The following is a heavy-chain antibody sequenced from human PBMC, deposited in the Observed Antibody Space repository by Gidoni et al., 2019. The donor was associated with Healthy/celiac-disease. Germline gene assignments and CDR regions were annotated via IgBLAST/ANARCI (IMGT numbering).Heavy chain of an antibody. V-gene: IGHV4-31*03. CDR3: ASGVAASNNGFDP. CDR2: IYYSGST. CDR1: GGSISSGGYY. D-gene: IGHD2-15*01. Sequence: QVHLQESGPGLVKPSQTLSLTCTVSGGSISSGGYYWSWIRQHPGQGLEWIGYIYYSGSTYYNPSLKSRVTISVDTSKNQFSRKLSSVTAADTAVYDCASGVAASNNGFDPWGQGTLVTVSS. J-gene: IGHJ5*02.